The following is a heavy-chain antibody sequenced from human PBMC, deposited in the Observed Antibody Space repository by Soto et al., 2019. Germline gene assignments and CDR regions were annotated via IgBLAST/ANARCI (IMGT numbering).Heavy chain of an antibody. CDR2: FCYTGST. CDR3: AKSHYDSSGYYIIDH. V-gene: IGHV4-59*01. Sequence: SETLSLTCTVSGGSISGRCWSWVRQSPGKGLEWIGYFCYTGSTNYNPSLKSRATISVDRSKTQCSLKLTSVTAADTAVYYCAKSHYDSSGYYIIDHWGQGTLVTVSS. J-gene: IGHJ5*02. D-gene: IGHD3-22*01. CDR1: GGSISGRC.